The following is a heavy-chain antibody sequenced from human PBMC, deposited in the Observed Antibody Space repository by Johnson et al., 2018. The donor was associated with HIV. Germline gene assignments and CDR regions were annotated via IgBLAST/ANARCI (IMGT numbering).Heavy chain of an antibody. V-gene: IGHV3-23*04. CDR1: GFTFSSYA. CDR2: ISWNSGSI. D-gene: IGHD4-23*01. Sequence: EKLVESGGGLVQPGGSLRLSCAASGFTFSSYAMTWVRPAPGKGLEWVSGISWNSGSIGYAASVKGRCTISRDNSKNTLYLQMNSLRAEATAVYYCARVTQQVVRVGSDAFDIWGQGTMVTVSS. J-gene: IGHJ3*02. CDR3: ARVTQQVVRVGSDAFDI.